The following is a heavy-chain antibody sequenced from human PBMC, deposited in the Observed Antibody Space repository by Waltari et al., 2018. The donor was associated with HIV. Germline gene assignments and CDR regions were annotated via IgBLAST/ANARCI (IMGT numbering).Heavy chain of an antibody. V-gene: IGHV3-48*04. CDR1: GFTFSTYT. J-gene: IGHJ4*02. D-gene: IGHD2-8*01. CDR2: ISISSDSI. Sequence: EVQLVESGGGLVQPGGSLRLSCVASGFTFSTYTMNWVRQAPGKGLEWVSYISISSDSIYYTDSVKGRFTISRDNAKNSLYLQMNSLRAEDTAIYYCAAVGYCPNGVCYPKPIDYWGQGTLVTVSS. CDR3: AAVGYCPNGVCYPKPIDY.